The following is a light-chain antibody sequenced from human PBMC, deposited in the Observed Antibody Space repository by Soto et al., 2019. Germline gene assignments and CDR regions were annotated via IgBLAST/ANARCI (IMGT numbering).Light chain of an antibody. Sequence: EVGMTQSPATLSVFPGERVTLSCRASESVGSNLAWYQQKPGQAPRLLIYGASTRATGVPARFSGSGSGTEFTLTISSLQAEDFALYYGQQYNNWLTFGGGTKVEIE. J-gene: IGKJ4*01. CDR1: ESVGSN. V-gene: IGKV3-15*01. CDR3: QQYNNWLT. CDR2: GAS.